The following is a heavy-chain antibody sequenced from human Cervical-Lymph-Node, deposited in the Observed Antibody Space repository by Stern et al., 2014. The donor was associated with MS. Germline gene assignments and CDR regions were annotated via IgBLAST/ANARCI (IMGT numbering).Heavy chain of an antibody. CDR3: ARERKVERSARVFVSFDV. CDR1: GASFTDNY. CDR2: INHIGKP. J-gene: IGHJ3*01. D-gene: IGHD1-1*01. V-gene: IGHV4-34*01. Sequence: QVQLQQWGAGLLRPSETLSLTCAVHGASFTDNYWSWIRQTPGKGLEWIGEINHIGKPHHNPSLISRVTLSVATSKNQFSLKLNSVTAADTAVYYCARERKVERSARVFVSFDVWGQGTLLTVSS.